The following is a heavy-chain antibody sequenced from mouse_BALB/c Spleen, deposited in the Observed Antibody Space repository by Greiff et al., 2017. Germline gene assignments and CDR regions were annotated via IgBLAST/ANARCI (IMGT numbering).Heavy chain of an antibody. V-gene: IGHV5-6-3*01. CDR1: GFTFSSYG. CDR2: INSNGGST. Sequence: EVKLVESGGGLVQPGGSLKLSCAASGFTFSSYGMSWVRQTPDKRLELVATINSNGGSTYYPDSVKGRFTISRDNAKNTLYLQMSSLKSEDTAMYYCARGDDGYYVDFDVWGAGTTVTVSS. CDR3: ARGDDGYYVDFDV. D-gene: IGHD2-3*01. J-gene: IGHJ1*01.